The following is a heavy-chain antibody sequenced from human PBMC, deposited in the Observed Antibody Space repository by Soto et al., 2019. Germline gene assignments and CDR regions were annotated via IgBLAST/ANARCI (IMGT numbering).Heavy chain of an antibody. CDR3: ARRGAVAGLHY. V-gene: IGHV3-74*01. Sequence: EVQLVESGGGLVQPGGSLRVSCAASGFTFSSYWMHWVRQAPGKGLVWVSRINSEGSSTSYADSVKGRFTISRDNAKNTMYLQMNSLRAEDTAIYSCARRGAVAGLHYWGQGTLVTVSS. D-gene: IGHD6-19*01. J-gene: IGHJ4*02. CDR1: GFTFSSYW. CDR2: INSEGSST.